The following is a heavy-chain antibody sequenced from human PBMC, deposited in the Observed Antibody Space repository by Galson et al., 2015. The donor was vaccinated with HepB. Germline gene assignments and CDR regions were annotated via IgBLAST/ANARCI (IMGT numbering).Heavy chain of an antibody. V-gene: IGHV4-34*01. CDR1: GGSFRDYY. CDR3: ARAEYSGSNKPVGAFDI. D-gene: IGHD1-26*01. J-gene: IGHJ3*02. Sequence: SETLSLTCAVYGGSFRDYYWSWIRQPPGKGLEWIGEINHSGRTNLRPSLKSRVTISIDMSKNQFSLKLSSVTAADTAVYYCARAEYSGSNKPVGAFDIWGQGTMVTVSS. CDR2: INHSGRT.